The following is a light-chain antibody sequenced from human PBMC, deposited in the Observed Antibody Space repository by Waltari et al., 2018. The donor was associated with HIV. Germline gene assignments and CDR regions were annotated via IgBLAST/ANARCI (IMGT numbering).Light chain of an antibody. CDR3: QAWDNTIAV. CDR2: ERN. Sequence: YDVSQSDPVSVSPGPRVTISCFVARFSGSIDTWYQLKPGRAPQLVIDERNRRAKGIPNRFSSSKSGKTATLTIRGIQPADEGQYFCQAWDNTIAVFGGGT. J-gene: IGLJ2*01. CDR1: RFSGSI. V-gene: IGLV3-1*01.